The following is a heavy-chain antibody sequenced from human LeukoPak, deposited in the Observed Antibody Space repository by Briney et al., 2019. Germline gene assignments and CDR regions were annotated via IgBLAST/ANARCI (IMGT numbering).Heavy chain of an antibody. D-gene: IGHD5-12*01. J-gene: IGHJ4*02. V-gene: IGHV3-21*01. CDR3: ATISLTYSDYDLGFFDS. Sequence: GGSLRLSCAASGFTFSNYSMNWVRQTPGKGLEWVSSISTSSTHIYYADSVKGRFIITRDNAKNSLFLQMNSLRAEYTAVYYCATISLTYSDYDLGFFDSWGQGALVTVPS. CDR1: GFTFSNYS. CDR2: ISTSSTHI.